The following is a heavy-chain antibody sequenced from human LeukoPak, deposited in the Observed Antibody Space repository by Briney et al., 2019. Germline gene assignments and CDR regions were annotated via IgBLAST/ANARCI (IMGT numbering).Heavy chain of an antibody. D-gene: IGHD5-18*01. CDR2: ISAYNGNT. J-gene: IGHJ4*02. V-gene: IGHV1-18*01. CDR1: GYTFTSYG. Sequence: ASVKVSCKASGYTFTSYGISWVRQAPGQGLEWMGWISAYNGNTNYAQKLQGRVTMTTDTSTSTAYMELRSLRSDDTAVYYCVSSLVRRGYSYGYLDYWGQGTLVTVSS. CDR3: VSSLVRRGYSYGYLDY.